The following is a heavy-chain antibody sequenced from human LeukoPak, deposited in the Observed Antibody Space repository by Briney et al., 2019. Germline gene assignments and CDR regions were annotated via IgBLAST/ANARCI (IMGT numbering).Heavy chain of an antibody. Sequence: GGSLRLSCAASGFTFSSYGMHWVRQVPGKGLEWVAFIRYDGSNKYYADSVKGRFTISRDNSKNTLYLQMNSLRAEDTAVYYCAKERYCSSTSCYVVDYWGQGTLVTVSS. CDR3: AKERYCSSTSCYVVDY. J-gene: IGHJ4*02. D-gene: IGHD2-2*01. CDR2: IRYDGSNK. V-gene: IGHV3-30*02. CDR1: GFTFSSYG.